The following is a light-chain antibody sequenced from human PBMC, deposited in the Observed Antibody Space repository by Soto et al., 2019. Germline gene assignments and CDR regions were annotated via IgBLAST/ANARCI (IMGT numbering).Light chain of an antibody. Sequence: QSVLTQPRSVSGSPGQSITISCTGTSSDVGGYNYVSWYRQHPGKAPKLMIYDVSKRPSGVPDRFSGSKSGNTASLTISGLQAEDEADYYCCSYAGSYTHYVFGTGTKLTFL. V-gene: IGLV2-11*01. CDR3: CSYAGSYTHYV. CDR2: DVS. J-gene: IGLJ1*01. CDR1: SSDVGGYNY.